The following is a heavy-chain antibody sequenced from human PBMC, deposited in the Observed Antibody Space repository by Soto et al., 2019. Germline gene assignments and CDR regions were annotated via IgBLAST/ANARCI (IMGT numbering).Heavy chain of an antibody. Sequence: SETLSLTCSVSGGSISSGGYYWIWIRHHPGKGLEWIGYIYYSGSTYYNPSLKSRVTIPVDTSKNQFSLKLSSVTAADTAVYYCARALTIFGIFANWFDPWGQGTLVTVSS. V-gene: IGHV4-31*03. CDR3: ARALTIFGIFANWFDP. CDR1: GGSISSGGYY. J-gene: IGHJ5*02. CDR2: IYYSGST. D-gene: IGHD3-3*01.